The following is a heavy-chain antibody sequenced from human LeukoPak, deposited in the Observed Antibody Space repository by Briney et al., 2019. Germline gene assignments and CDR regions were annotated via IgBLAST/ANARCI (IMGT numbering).Heavy chain of an antibody. CDR3: VRDWNGDYFDY. CDR2: IHTSGVT. D-gene: IGHD1-1*01. J-gene: IGHJ4*02. Sequence: SETLSLTCTVSGDSISSGRYYWTWLRQPAGKALEWIGRIHTSGVTNYSPSLKSRVTISRDTSKNQFSLRLTSVAAADTAVYYCVRDWNGDYFDYWGQGTLVTVSS. V-gene: IGHV4-61*02. CDR1: GDSISSGRYY.